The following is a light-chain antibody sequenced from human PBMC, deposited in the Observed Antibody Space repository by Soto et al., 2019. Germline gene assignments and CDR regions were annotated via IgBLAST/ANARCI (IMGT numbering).Light chain of an antibody. V-gene: IGLV1-40*01. Sequence: QSVLTQPPSVSGAPGQRVTISCTGSSSNIGAGYDVHWYQQLPGTAPKLLIYGNSNRPSGVPDRFSGSKSGTSAPLAIAGLQAEDEADYYCQPYDSSLSGSVVFGRGTKVTVL. J-gene: IGLJ2*01. CDR1: SSNIGAGYD. CDR2: GNS. CDR3: QPYDSSLSGSVV.